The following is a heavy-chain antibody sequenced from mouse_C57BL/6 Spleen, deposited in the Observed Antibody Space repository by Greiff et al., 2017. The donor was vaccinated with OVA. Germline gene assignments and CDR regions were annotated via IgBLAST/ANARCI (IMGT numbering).Heavy chain of an antibody. CDR3: ARSLGRGFDY. V-gene: IGHV7-3*01. D-gene: IGHD4-1*01. Sequence: EVQLVESGGGLVQPGGSLSLSCAASGFTFTDYYMSWVRQPPGKALEWLGFIRNKANGYTTEYSASVKGRFTISRDNSQSILYLQMNALRAEDSATYYCARSLGRGFDYWGQGTTLTVSS. J-gene: IGHJ2*01. CDR2: IRNKANGYTT. CDR1: GFTFTDYY.